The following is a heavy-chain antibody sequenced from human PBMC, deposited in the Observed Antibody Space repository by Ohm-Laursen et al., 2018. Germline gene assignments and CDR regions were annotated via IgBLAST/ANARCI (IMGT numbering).Heavy chain of an antibody. CDR2: ISAYSGNT. Sequence: GASVKVSCKASGYTFTSYGLTWVRQAPGQGLEWMGWISAYSGNTNYAQKLQGRVTMTTDTATSTAYMELRSLRSEDTAVYYCARDMADRAFDIWGQGTMVTVSS. D-gene: IGHD3-10*01. V-gene: IGHV1-18*01. J-gene: IGHJ3*02. CDR1: GYTFTSYG. CDR3: ARDMADRAFDI.